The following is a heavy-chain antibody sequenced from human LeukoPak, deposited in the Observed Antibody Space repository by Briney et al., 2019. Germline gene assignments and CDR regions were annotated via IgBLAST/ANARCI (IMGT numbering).Heavy chain of an antibody. CDR1: GFTFSSYA. Sequence: PGGSLRLSCAASGFTFSSYAMSWVRQAPGKGREWLSGVSPPGGGTYYADSVKGRFTISRDDSKNTLSLQMNSLRVEDTAVYYCARDLAWGAFDYWGQGTLVTVSS. D-gene: IGHD7-27*01. V-gene: IGHV3-23*01. J-gene: IGHJ4*02. CDR3: ARDLAWGAFDY. CDR2: VSPPGGGT.